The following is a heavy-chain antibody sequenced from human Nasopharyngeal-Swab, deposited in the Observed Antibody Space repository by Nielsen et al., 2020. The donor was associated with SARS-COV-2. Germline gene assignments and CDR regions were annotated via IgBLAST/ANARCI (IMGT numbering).Heavy chain of an antibody. D-gene: IGHD3-22*01. CDR3: LRGDRRDY. Sequence: GGSLRLSCSVSEFTFSDYVMNWVRQAPGKGLEWVSSISSTNNFIFYADSVKGRFTISRDNTKNSLYLQMNTLRVADTAVYYCLRGDRRDYWGPGTLVSVSS. CDR1: EFTFSDYV. CDR2: ISSTNNFI. J-gene: IGHJ4*02. V-gene: IGHV3-21*01.